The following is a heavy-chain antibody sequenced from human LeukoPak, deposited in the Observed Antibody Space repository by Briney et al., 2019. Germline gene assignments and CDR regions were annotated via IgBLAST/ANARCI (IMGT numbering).Heavy chain of an antibody. Sequence: GGSLRLSCAASRFTFSTYAMHWVRQAPGKGLEWVAVIWYDGSNKYYADSVKGRFTISRDNSKNTLYLQMNSLRAEDTAVYYCARGQLRFLEWLSAGGMDVWGQGTTVTVSS. D-gene: IGHD3-3*01. CDR2: IWYDGSNK. J-gene: IGHJ6*02. CDR1: RFTFSTYA. CDR3: ARGQLRFLEWLSAGGMDV. V-gene: IGHV3-33*08.